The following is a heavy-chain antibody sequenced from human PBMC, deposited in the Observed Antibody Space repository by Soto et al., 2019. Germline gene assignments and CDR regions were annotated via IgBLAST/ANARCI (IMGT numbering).Heavy chain of an antibody. CDR3: ARGLEPSVTNYYYMDV. Sequence: QVQLVHSGAEVKKPGSSVKVSCKASGGTFSSYTISWVRQAPGQGLEWMGRIIPILGIANYAQKFQGRVTITADKSTSTAYMELSSLRSEDTAVYYCARGLEPSVTNYYYMDVWGKGTTVTVSS. D-gene: IGHD4-17*01. CDR2: IIPILGIA. J-gene: IGHJ6*03. V-gene: IGHV1-69*02. CDR1: GGTFSSYT.